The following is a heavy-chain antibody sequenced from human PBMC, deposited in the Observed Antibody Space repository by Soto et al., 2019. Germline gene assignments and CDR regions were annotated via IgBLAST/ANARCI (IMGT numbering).Heavy chain of an antibody. V-gene: IGHV3-30-3*01. CDR1: GFTFSSYA. CDR3: ARGYCSSISCYLTYFDY. D-gene: IGHD2-2*03. J-gene: IGHJ4*02. Sequence: QVQLVESGGGVVQPGRSLRLSCAASGFTFSSYAMHWVRQAPGKGLEWVAVISYDGSNKYYADSVKGRFTISRDNSKNTLYLQMNSLRAEDTAVFYCARGYCSSISCYLTYFDYWGQGTLFTVSS. CDR2: ISYDGSNK.